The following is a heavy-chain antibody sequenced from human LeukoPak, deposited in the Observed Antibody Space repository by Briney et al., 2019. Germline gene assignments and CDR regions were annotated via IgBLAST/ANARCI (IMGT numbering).Heavy chain of an antibody. J-gene: IGHJ4*02. CDR1: GGSFSGCY. D-gene: IGHD3-9*01. CDR2: INHSGST. CDR3: ASGHGPPTGITIGSPFDY. V-gene: IGHV4-34*01. Sequence: PSETLSLTCAVYGGSFSGCYWSWIRQPPGKGLEWIGEINHSGSTNYNPSLKSRVTISVDTSKNQFSLKLSSVTAADTAVYYCASGHGPPTGITIGSPFDYWGQGTLVTVSS.